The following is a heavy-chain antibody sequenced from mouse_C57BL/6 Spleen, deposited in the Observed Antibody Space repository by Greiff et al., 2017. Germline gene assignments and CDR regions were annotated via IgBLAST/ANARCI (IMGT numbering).Heavy chain of an antibody. V-gene: IGHV3-6*01. CDR2: ISYDGSN. J-gene: IGHJ2*01. CDR3: ARDATKVDY. CDR1: GYSITSGYY. Sequence: VQLKESGPGLVKPSQSLSLTCSVTGYSITSGYYWNWIRQFPGNKLEWMGYISYDGSNNYNPSLKNRISITRDTSKNQFFLKLNSVTTEDTATYYCARDATKVDYWGQGTTLTVSS.